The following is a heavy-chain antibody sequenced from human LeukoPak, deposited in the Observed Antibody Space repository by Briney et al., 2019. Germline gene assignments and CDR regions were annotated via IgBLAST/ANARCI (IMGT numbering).Heavy chain of an antibody. CDR1: GGSISSSSYY. D-gene: IGHD5-18*01. CDR2: IYYSGST. Sequence: TSETLSLTCTVSGGSISSSSYYWGWIRQPPGKGLEWIGSIYYSGSTYYNPSLKSRVTISVDTSKNQFSLKLSSVTAADTAVYYCARRGGGYSYGLFDYWGQGTLSPSPQ. CDR3: ARRGGGYSYGLFDY. V-gene: IGHV4-39*01. J-gene: IGHJ4*02.